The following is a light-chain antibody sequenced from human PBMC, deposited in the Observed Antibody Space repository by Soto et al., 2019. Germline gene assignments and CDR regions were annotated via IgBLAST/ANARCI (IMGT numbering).Light chain of an antibody. Sequence: DIQMTQSPSTLSGSVGDRVTITCRASQTISSWLAWYQQKPGKAPKLLIYGASSLESGVPSRFSGSGSGTEFTLTISSLQPDDFATYYCQQYNSYSPTFGQGTKV. CDR1: QTISSW. V-gene: IGKV1-5*01. CDR2: GAS. CDR3: QQYNSYSPT. J-gene: IGKJ1*01.